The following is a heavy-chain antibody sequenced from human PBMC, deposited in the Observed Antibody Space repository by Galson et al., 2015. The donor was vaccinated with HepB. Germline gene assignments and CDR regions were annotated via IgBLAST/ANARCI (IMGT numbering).Heavy chain of an antibody. CDR1: GFIFSHHA. D-gene: IGHD3-16*01. CDR2: INGRGSTR. J-gene: IGHJ5*02. CDR3: VKEGVWFGGDWFDP. Sequence: SLRLSCAGSGFIFSHHAMAWIRQAPGKGLEWVSGINGRGSTRSYSDAVKGRFSISRDNSRDTVFLQMDNLRPEDTAVYYCVKEGVWFGGDWFDPWGQGALVTVS. V-gene: IGHV3-23*01.